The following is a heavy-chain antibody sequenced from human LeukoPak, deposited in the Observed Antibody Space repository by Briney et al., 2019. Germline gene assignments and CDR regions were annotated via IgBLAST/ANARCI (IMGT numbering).Heavy chain of an antibody. CDR1: GLTFSSYA. Sequence: GGSLRLSCAASGLTFSSYAMSWVRQAPGKGLEWVSVIYSGGSTYYADSVKGRFTISRDNSKNTLYLQMNSLRAEDTAVYYCARDFLDGGTGFDYWGQGTLVTVSS. CDR2: IYSGGST. D-gene: IGHD3/OR15-3a*01. CDR3: ARDFLDGGTGFDY. V-gene: IGHV3-53*01. J-gene: IGHJ4*02.